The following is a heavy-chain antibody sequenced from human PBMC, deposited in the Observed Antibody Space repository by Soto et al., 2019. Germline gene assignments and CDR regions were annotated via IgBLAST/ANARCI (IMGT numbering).Heavy chain of an antibody. D-gene: IGHD6-13*01. CDR2: INHSGST. J-gene: IGHJ4*02. CDR3: ARGQVVSGGIAAAPSVDYFDY. CDR1: GGSFSGYY. V-gene: IGHV4-34*01. Sequence: SETLSLTCAVYGGSFSGYYWSWIRQPPGKGLEWIGEINHSGSTNYNPSLKSRFTVSVDTSKNQFSLKLSSVTAADTAVYDCARGQVVSGGIAAAPSVDYFDYWGQGTLVTSPQ.